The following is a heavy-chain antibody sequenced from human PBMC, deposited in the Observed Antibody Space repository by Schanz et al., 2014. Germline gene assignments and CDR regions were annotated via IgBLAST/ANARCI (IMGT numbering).Heavy chain of an antibody. CDR2: INHSGVT. D-gene: IGHD2-15*01. CDR3: VRGRPLACTGGSCNRWDY. J-gene: IGHJ4*02. CDR1: GGSFNDYH. Sequence: QVQLQESGPGLVKPSETLSLSCAVSGGSFNDYHWSWIRQPPGKGLEWIGEINHSGVTDYNPSLKSRVTLLVDTSKNQWSLGLSSVTAADTAVYYCVRGRPLACTGGSCNRWDYWGRGTLVAVSS. V-gene: IGHV4-34*01.